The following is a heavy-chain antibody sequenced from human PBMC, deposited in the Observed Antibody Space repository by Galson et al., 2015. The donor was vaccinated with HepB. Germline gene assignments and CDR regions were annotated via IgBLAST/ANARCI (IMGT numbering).Heavy chain of an antibody. CDR1: GFTFNSYW. J-gene: IGHJ4*02. Sequence: SLRLSCAASGFTFNSYWMSWVRQAPGKGLEWVANIKQDGSVKYYVDSVKGRFTISRDNAKNSLYLQMNSLRAEDTAIYYCATDYGRDYWGQGTLVTVSS. CDR2: IKQDGSVK. D-gene: IGHD3-10*01. CDR3: ATDYGRDY. V-gene: IGHV3-7*03.